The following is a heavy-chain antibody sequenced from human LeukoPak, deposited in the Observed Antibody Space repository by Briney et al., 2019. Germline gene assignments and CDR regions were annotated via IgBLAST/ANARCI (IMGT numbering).Heavy chain of an antibody. CDR1: GFTFSSYE. CDR3: AGAGMRYGDLLDY. V-gene: IGHV3-48*03. Sequence: HPGGSLRLSCAASGFTFSSYEMNWVRQAPEKGLEWVSYISSSGSTIYYADCVKGRFTISRDNAKNSLYLQMNSLRAEDTAVYYCAGAGMRYGDLLDYWGQGTLVTVSS. J-gene: IGHJ4*02. CDR2: ISSSGSTI. D-gene: IGHD4-17*01.